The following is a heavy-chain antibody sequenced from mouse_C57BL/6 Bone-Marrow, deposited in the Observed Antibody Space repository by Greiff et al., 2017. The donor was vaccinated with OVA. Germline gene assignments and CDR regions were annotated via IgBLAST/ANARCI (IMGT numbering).Heavy chain of an antibody. CDR3: ARRGLRRSFYAMDY. CDR2: IYPYNGVS. J-gene: IGHJ4*01. CDR1: GYSFTGYY. D-gene: IGHD2-4*01. V-gene: IGHV1-31*01. Sequence: VHVKQSGPELVKPGASVKISCKASGYSFTGYYMHWVKQSHGNILDWIGYIYPYNGVSSYNQKFKGKATLTVDKSSSTAYMELRSLTSEDSAVYYCARRGLRRSFYAMDYWGQGTSVTVSS.